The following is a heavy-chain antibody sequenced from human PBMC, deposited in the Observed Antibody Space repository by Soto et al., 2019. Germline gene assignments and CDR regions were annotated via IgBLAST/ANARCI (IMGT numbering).Heavy chain of an antibody. Sequence: QVQLVQSGAEVKKPGASVTVSCKTSGYPLTDFYIHWVRQAPGQGLEWMAWINPHTGDTNTALKVQGRVTMTRDTSINTAFMELTRMSSDDTAVYYCAREGGAAPGARREWYLDLWGRGTLVSVSS. CDR1: GYPLTDFY. J-gene: IGHJ2*01. V-gene: IGHV1-2*02. D-gene: IGHD6-25*01. CDR3: AREGGAAPGARREWYLDL. CDR2: INPHTGDT.